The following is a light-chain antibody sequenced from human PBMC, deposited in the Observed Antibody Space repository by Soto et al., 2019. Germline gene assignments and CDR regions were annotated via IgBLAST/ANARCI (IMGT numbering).Light chain of an antibody. CDR3: QQYNNWPRT. J-gene: IGKJ1*01. V-gene: IGKV3-15*01. Sequence: EIVMTQSPATLILSRRERATHFXRASHSVITNLSWFQQKAGQAPRLLXYGASTRNTGIPARFSGSGSRTEFTLTISSLQSEDLAVYYCQQYNNWPRTFGQGTKVDI. CDR1: HSVITN. CDR2: GAS.